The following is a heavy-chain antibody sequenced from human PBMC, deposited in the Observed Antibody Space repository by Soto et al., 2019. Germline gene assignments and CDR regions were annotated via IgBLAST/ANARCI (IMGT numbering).Heavy chain of an antibody. D-gene: IGHD6-13*01. CDR3: AKGGSSSWYSPFDY. Sequence: PGGSLRLSCAASGFTFSGYSMSWVRQAPGKGLEWVAAISGTSDHTPYADSVRGRFTISRDNSKRTLYLVMNSLRAEDTAKYYCAKGGSSSWYSPFDYWGQGTLVTVSS. V-gene: IGHV3-23*01. J-gene: IGHJ4*02. CDR1: GFTFSGYS. CDR2: ISGTSDHT.